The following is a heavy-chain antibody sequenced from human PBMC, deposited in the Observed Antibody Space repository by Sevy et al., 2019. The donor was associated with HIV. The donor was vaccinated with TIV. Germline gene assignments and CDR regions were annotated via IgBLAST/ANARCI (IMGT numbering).Heavy chain of an antibody. Sequence: ASVKVSCKASGRTFRNYALSWVRQAPGQGLEWVGGIIPMFETANYVQKFQGRVTITADESTNTAYMELSSLRSEDTAIYYCARSISWYASFDSWGQGTLVTVSS. D-gene: IGHD6-13*01. J-gene: IGHJ4*02. CDR1: GRTFRNYA. CDR3: ARSISWYASFDS. V-gene: IGHV1-69*13. CDR2: IIPMFETA.